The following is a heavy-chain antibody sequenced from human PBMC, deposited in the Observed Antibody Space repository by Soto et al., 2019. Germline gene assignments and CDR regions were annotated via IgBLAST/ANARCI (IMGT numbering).Heavy chain of an antibody. D-gene: IGHD3-22*01. CDR1: GFTFSSYA. J-gene: IGHJ4*02. CDR2: ISGSGGST. Sequence: PGGSLRLSCAASGFTFSSYAMSWGRQAPGKGLEWVSAISGSGGSTYYADSVKGRFTISRDNSKNTLYLQMNSLRAEDTAVYYCAAHRITMIVVGIKGVDYFDYWGQGTLVTVXS. V-gene: IGHV3-23*01. CDR3: AAHRITMIVVGIKGVDYFDY.